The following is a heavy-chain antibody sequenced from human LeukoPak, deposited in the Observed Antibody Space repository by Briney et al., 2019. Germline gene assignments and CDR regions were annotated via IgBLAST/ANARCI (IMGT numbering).Heavy chain of an antibody. CDR1: GFTLDDYA. V-gene: IGHV3-43D*03. CDR2: ISWDGGTT. Sequence: PGGSLRLSCAASGFTLDDYAMHWVRQAPGKGLEWVSLISWDGGTTYYTDSVKGRFTISRDSSKNPLYLQMNSLRAEDTALYYCAKDRGSGRLDAFDYWGQGTLVTVSS. J-gene: IGHJ4*02. CDR3: AKDRGSGRLDAFDY. D-gene: IGHD1-26*01.